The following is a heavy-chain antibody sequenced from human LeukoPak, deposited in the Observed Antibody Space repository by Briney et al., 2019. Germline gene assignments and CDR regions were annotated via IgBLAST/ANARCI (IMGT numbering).Heavy chain of an antibody. V-gene: IGHV1-18*01. Sequence: GASVKVSCKASGYTFTSYGISWVRQAPGQGLEWMGWISAYNGNTNYAQKLQGRVTMTTDTSTSTAYMELRSLRSDDTAVYYCARVSLSYSSGWYYFDYWGQGTLDTVSS. CDR1: GYTFTSYG. D-gene: IGHD6-19*01. CDR3: ARVSLSYSSGWYYFDY. CDR2: ISAYNGNT. J-gene: IGHJ4*02.